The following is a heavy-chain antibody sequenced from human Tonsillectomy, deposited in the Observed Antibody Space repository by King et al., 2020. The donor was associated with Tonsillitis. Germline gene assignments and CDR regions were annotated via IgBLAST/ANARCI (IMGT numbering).Heavy chain of an antibody. CDR2: IRNTARGGTT. CDR3: TAEGYSYGFHSLDS. J-gene: IGHJ4*02. Sequence: VQLVESGRGLVKPGGSLRLSCEASGFTLSDAWMSWVRQAPGKGLEWVGRIRNTARGGTTDYAAPVKGRFTISRDDSNNNLYLQLNSLKTEDTAVYYCTAEGYSYGFHSLDSWGQGTQVTVSS. V-gene: IGHV3-15*01. D-gene: IGHD5-18*01. CDR1: GFTLSDAW.